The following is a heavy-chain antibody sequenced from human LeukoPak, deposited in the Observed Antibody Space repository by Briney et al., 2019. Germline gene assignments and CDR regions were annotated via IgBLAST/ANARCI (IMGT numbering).Heavy chain of an antibody. CDR2: ISHDGII. CDR3: ARAQNWNYVNY. V-gene: IGHV3-74*01. J-gene: IGHJ4*02. CDR1: GFTFSSYV. Sequence: GGSLRLSCETAGFTFSSYVMHWVRRTPGKGLVWVSRISHDGIISYADSVKGRFTISRDNAKDTLYLQMNSLRAEDTAVYYCARAQNWNYVNYWGQGTLVTVSS. D-gene: IGHD1-1*01.